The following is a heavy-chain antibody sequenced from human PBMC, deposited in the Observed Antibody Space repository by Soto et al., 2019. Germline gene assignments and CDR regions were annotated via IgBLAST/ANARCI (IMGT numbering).Heavy chain of an antibody. CDR1: GDSVSSNSAA. D-gene: IGHD3-10*01. J-gene: IGHJ4*02. Sequence: SQTLSLTCAISGDSVSSNSAAWNWIRQSPSRGLEWLGRTYYRSKWYNDYAVSVKSRITINPGTSKNQFSLQLNSVTPEDTAVYYCARADMILLWFGELPEGTFDYWGQGTLVTVSS. V-gene: IGHV6-1*01. CDR3: ARADMILLWFGELPEGTFDY. CDR2: TYYRSKWYN.